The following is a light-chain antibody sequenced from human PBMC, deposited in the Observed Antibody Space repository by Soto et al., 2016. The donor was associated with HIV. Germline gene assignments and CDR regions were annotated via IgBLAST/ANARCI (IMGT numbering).Light chain of an antibody. CDR3: QESYTSLWT. V-gene: IGKV1-39*01. CDR2: AAT. CDR1: QNIRTS. J-gene: IGKJ1*01. Sequence: DFQMTQSPSSLSASIGDRVTITCRISQNIRTSLNWYQHKSGTAPKLLISAATTLQSGVPSRFSGGGSATEFTLTIDSLQPEDFAVYYCQESYTSLWTFGPGTRVEI.